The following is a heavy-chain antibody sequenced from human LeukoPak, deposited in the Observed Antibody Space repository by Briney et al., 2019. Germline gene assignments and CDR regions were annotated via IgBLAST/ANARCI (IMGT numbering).Heavy chain of an antibody. CDR1: GFTFSNYA. Sequence: GGSVRLSCGASGFTFSNYAMHWVRQAPGKGLEHVSAISSNGGSTYYANSVKGRFTISRDNSKNTLYLQMGSLRTEDMALYYCARGTSGWYGDYWGQGTLVTVSS. V-gene: IGHV3-64*01. J-gene: IGHJ4*02. CDR3: ARGTSGWYGDY. D-gene: IGHD6-19*01. CDR2: ISSNGGST.